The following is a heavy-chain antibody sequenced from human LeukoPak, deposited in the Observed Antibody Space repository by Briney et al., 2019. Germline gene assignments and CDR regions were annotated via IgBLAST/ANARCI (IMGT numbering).Heavy chain of an antibody. CDR3: ARDFHNDAFDI. CDR1: GGSLSSYY. J-gene: IGHJ3*02. CDR2: IYYSGST. V-gene: IGHV4-59*01. Sequence: SETLSLTCTVSGGSLSSYYWSWIRQPPGKGLEWIGYIYYSGSTNYNPSLKSRVTISVDTSKNQFSLKLSSVTAADTAVYYCARDFHNDAFDIWGQGTMVTVSS.